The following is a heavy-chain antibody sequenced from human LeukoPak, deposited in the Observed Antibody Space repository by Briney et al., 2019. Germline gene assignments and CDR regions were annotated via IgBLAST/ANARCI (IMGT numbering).Heavy chain of an antibody. CDR1: GFTFSDYY. CDR2: ISSSGNTT. V-gene: IGHV3-11*04. D-gene: IGHD6-13*01. Sequence: PGGSLRLSCAASGFTFSDYYMSWIRQAPGKGLEWVSYISSSGNTTYHADSVKGRFTISRDNTKNSLYLQMSSLRAEDTAVYYCARDGGSSWYFDYWGQGTLVTVSS. J-gene: IGHJ4*02. CDR3: ARDGGSSWYFDY.